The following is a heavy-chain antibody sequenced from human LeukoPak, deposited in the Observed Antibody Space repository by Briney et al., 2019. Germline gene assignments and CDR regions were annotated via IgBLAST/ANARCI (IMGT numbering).Heavy chain of an antibody. J-gene: IGHJ4*02. CDR3: AKDERPDGKWSIDY. CDR2: ILAKSNTP. Sequence: GGSLRLSCAASGFTFSTYTMNWVRQAPGKGLEWVSAILAKSNTPYYADSVKGRFTISRDDSKNTVWLHMNSLRAEDTAVYYCAKDERPDGKWSIDYWGQGTLVTASS. CDR1: GFTFSTYT. D-gene: IGHD1-14*01. V-gene: IGHV3-23*01.